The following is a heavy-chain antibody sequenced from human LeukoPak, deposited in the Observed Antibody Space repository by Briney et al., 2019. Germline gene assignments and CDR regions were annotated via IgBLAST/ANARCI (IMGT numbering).Heavy chain of an antibody. D-gene: IGHD2-8*01. V-gene: IGHV3-48*03. Sequence: PGGSLRLSCVASGFTFSNYEMNWVRQAPGKGLEWVSYISRSGTTIHYADSVKGRFSISRDNGKNSLFLQLNSLRAEDTAIYYCARDPRIYCTNGICRDDYFDNWGQGTLVTVSS. J-gene: IGHJ4*02. CDR3: ARDPRIYCTNGICRDDYFDN. CDR1: GFTFSNYE. CDR2: ISRSGTTI.